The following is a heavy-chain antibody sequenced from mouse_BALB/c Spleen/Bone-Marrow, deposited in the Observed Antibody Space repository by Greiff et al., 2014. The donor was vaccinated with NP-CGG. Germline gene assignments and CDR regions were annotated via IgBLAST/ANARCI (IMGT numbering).Heavy chain of an antibody. CDR3: ARDGYGKRNYFDY. V-gene: IGHV1-82*01. D-gene: IGHD2-1*01. Sequence: VQLQQSGPELVEPGASVKISCKASGYAFSSSWMNWVKQRPGQGLEWIGRIYPGDGDTNYNGKFKGKATLTADKSSSTAYMQLSSLTSVDSAVYFCARDGYGKRNYFDYWGQGTTLTVSS. CDR2: IYPGDGDT. J-gene: IGHJ2*01. CDR1: GYAFSSSW.